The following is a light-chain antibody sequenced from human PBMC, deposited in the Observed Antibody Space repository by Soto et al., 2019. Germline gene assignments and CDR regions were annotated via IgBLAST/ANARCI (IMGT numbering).Light chain of an antibody. CDR1: ERIYSAY. V-gene: IGKV3-20*01. J-gene: IGKJ5*01. CDR3: QQYGSSPPIT. CDR2: GTS. Sequence: EVVLTQSPGTLSLSRCERATLXLRAIERIYSAYLGWYQQKPGQAPRLLIYGTSSRATGIPDRFSGSGSGTDFTLTITRLEPEDFAVYYCQQYGSSPPITFGQGTRLEIK.